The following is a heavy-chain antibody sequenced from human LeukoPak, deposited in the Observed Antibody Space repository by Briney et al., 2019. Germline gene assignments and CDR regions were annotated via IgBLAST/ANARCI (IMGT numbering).Heavy chain of an antibody. V-gene: IGHV3-23*01. CDR3: AKSGNSNYYDSSLKRGPLDY. Sequence: GGSLRLSCAASGFTFSSYAMSWVRQAPGKGLEWVSAISGSGGSTYYADSVKGRFTISRDNSKNTLYLQMNSLRAEDTAVYYCAKSGNSNYYDSSLKRGPLDYWGQGTLVTVSS. J-gene: IGHJ4*02. CDR1: GFTFSSYA. D-gene: IGHD3-22*01. CDR2: ISGSGGST.